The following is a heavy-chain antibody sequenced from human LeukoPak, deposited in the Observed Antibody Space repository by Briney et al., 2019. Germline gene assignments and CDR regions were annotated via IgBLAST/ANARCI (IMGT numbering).Heavy chain of an antibody. D-gene: IGHD6-13*01. V-gene: IGHV4-4*07. Sequence: SETLSLTCTVSGGSIGSHYWRWVRHPAGKGLEWIGRIYTIGSTNYNPSLKGRVTMSLDTSKNQFSLKLSSVTAADTAVYYCAREGRIRAAAGSFGYWGQGTLVTVSS. CDR3: AREGRIRAAAGSFGY. CDR2: IYTIGST. CDR1: GGSIGSHY. J-gene: IGHJ4*02.